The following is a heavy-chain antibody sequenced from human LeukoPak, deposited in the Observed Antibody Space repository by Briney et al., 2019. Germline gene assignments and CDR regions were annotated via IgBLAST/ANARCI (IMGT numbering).Heavy chain of an antibody. CDR2: IYYSGST. Sequence: SETLSLTCTVSGGSISSYYWSWIRQPPGKGLEWIGYIYYSGSTNYNPSLKSRVTISVDTSKNQFSLKLSSVTAADTAVYYCARGGPNDYGGNYDYWGQGTLVTVSS. V-gene: IGHV4-59*01. D-gene: IGHD4-23*01. CDR3: ARGGPNDYGGNYDY. CDR1: GGSISSYY. J-gene: IGHJ4*02.